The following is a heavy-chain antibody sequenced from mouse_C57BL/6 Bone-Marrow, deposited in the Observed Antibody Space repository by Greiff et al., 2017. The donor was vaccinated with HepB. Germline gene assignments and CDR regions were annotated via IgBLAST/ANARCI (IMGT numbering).Heavy chain of an antibody. CDR3: TGRTARAMDY. V-gene: IGHV6-3*01. CDR1: GFNFSNYW. D-gene: IGHD3-3*01. Sequence: EVKLMESGGGLVQPGGSMKLSCVASGFNFSNYWMHWVRQSPETGLEWVAQIRLKSDNYATNSAESVKGSFTISRDESKSIVYLQMNNLRAEDTGIYYCTGRTARAMDYWGQGPSVTVSS. J-gene: IGHJ4*01. CDR2: IRLKSDNYAT.